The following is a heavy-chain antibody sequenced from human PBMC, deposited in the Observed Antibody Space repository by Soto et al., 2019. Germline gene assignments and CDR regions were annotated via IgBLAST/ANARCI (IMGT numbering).Heavy chain of an antibody. V-gene: IGHV3-13*01. CDR3: ARARYCSGGSCYSNYYYYMDV. J-gene: IGHJ6*03. CDR2: IGTAGDT. Sequence: GGSLRLSCAASGFTFSSYDMHRVRQATGKGLEWVSAIGTAGDTYYPGSVKGRFTISRENAKNSLYLQMNSLRAGDTAVYYCARARYCSGGSCYSNYYYYMDVWGKGTTVTVSS. D-gene: IGHD2-15*01. CDR1: GFTFSSYD.